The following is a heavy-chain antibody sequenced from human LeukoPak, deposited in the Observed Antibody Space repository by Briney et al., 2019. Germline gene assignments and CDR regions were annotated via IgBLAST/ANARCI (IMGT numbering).Heavy chain of an antibody. CDR3: ARAPMIRGVITSFDQ. V-gene: IGHV3-48*02. J-gene: IGHJ4*02. CDR2: IDSNSYTI. Sequence: GGSLRLSCAAFGFSFSGSSMSWVRQAPGKGLEWVSYIDSNSYTIYYADSVRGRFTISRDNAENSLYLQMDGLREEDAAVYYCARAPMIRGVITSFDQWGQGTLVTVRS. CDR1: GFSFSGSS. D-gene: IGHD3-10*01.